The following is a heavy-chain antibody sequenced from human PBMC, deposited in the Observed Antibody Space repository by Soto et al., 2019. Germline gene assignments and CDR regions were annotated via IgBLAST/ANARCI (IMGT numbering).Heavy chain of an antibody. D-gene: IGHD3-3*01. Sequence: ASVKVSCKASGYTFTSYYMHWVRQAPGQGLEWMGIINPSGGSTSYAQKFQGRVTMTRDTSTSTVYMELSSLRSEDTAVYYCARDSGGTIFGVVTPLYYYYYGMDVWGQGTTVTVSS. CDR3: ARDSGGTIFGVVTPLYYYYYGMDV. J-gene: IGHJ6*02. V-gene: IGHV1-46*01. CDR2: INPSGGST. CDR1: GYTFTSYY.